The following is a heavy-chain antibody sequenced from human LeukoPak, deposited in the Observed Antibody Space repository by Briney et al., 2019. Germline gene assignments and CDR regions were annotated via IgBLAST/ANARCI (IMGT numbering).Heavy chain of an antibody. D-gene: IGHD3-22*01. J-gene: IGHJ6*03. CDR1: GGSISSYY. V-gene: IGHV4-59*12. CDR3: ARDGRDSSGYYYYYYYYYMDV. CDR2: IYYSGST. Sequence: SETLSLTCTVSGGSISSYYWTWIRQPPGKGLEWIGYIYYSGSTYYNPSLKSRVTISVDTSKNQFSLKLSSVTAADTAVYYCARDGRDSSGYYYYYYYYYMDVWGKGTTVTVSS.